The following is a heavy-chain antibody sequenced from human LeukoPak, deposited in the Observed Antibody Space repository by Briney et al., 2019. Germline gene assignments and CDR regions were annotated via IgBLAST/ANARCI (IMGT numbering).Heavy chain of an antibody. D-gene: IGHD2-8*02. Sequence: GGSLRLSCAASGFTFTNYAMTWVRQAPGKGLEWVSAIGLRSGSTYYADSVKGRFTISRDNSKNTVYLQMNSLRAEDTAIYYCAKDVWWSVSWGQGTLVTVSS. J-gene: IGHJ5*02. CDR1: GFTFTNYA. V-gene: IGHV3-23*01. CDR2: IGLRSGST. CDR3: AKDVWWSVS.